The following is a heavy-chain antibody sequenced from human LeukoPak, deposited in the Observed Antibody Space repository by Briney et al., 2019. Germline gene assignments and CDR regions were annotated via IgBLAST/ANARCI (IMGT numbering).Heavy chain of an antibody. CDR2: IVVGSGNT. D-gene: IGHD4-23*01. CDR1: GFTFTSSA. V-gene: IGHV1-58*02. J-gene: IGHJ6*03. Sequence: GTSVKVSCKASGFTFTSSAMQWVRQARGQRLEWIGWIVVGSGNTNYAQKFQERVTITRDMSTSTAYIELNSLRAEDTAVYYCAKGCNGGNSDYYYYYMDVWGKGTTVTVSS. CDR3: AKGCNGGNSDYYYYYMDV.